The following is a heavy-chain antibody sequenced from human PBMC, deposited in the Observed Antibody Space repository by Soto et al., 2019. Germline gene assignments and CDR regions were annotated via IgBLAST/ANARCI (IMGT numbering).Heavy chain of an antibody. CDR2: IYSGGST. V-gene: IGHV3-53*04. CDR3: ARIPYYYDSSGHYKPDYYFDY. D-gene: IGHD3-22*01. Sequence: KGLEWVSVIYSGGSTYYADSVKGRFTISRHNSKNTLYLQMNSLRAEDTAVYYCARIPYYYDSSGHYKPDYYFDYWGQGTLVTVAS. J-gene: IGHJ4*02.